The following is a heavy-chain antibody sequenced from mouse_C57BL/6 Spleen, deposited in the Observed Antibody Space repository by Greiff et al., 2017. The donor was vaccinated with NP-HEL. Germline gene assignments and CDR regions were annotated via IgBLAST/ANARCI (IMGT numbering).Heavy chain of an antibody. Sequence: EVQGVESGGGLVKPGGSLKLSCAASGFTFSSYTMSWVRQTPEKRLEWVATISGGGGNTYYPDSVKGRFTISRDNAKNTLYLQMSSLRSEDTALYYCARRSSYPHYYAMDYWGQGTSVTVSS. CDR2: ISGGGGNT. J-gene: IGHJ4*01. V-gene: IGHV5-9*01. D-gene: IGHD1-1*01. CDR1: GFTFSSYT. CDR3: ARRSSYPHYYAMDY.